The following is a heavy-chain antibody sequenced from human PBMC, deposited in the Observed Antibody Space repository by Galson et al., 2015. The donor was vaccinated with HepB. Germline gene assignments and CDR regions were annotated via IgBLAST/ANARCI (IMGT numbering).Heavy chain of an antibody. CDR1: GLIFSDYA. CDR2: IHGSGRCI. CDR3: AKQGDPPHMFFDY. D-gene: IGHD2-21*02. J-gene: IGHJ4*02. Sequence: SLRLSCAASGLIFSDYAMSWVRQAPGRRPEWLSTIHGSGRCIDYADSVKGRFTISRDNSRDTLYLQLNSLRVEDTAVYYCAKQGDPPHMFFDYWGQGTLLTVSS. V-gene: IGHV3-23*01.